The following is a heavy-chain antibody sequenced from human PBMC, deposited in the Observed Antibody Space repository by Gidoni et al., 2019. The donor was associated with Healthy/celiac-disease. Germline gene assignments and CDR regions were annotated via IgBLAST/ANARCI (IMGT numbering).Heavy chain of an antibody. D-gene: IGHD1-26*01. CDR2: IYYVGST. Sequence: QLQLQESGPGLVKPSETLSLTCTVSGGSITSSSHYWGWIRQPPGKGLDWIGSIYYVGSTYYNPSRKSRVTISVDTSKNQFSLKLSSVTAADTAVYYCARHEVVGATYNWFDPWGQGTLVTVSS. J-gene: IGHJ5*02. CDR1: GGSITSSSHY. CDR3: ARHEVVGATYNWFDP. V-gene: IGHV4-39*01.